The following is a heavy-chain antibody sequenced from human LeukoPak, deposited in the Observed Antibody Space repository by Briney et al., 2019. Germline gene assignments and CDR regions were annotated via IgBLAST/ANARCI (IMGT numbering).Heavy chain of an antibody. CDR1: GFTFSDYY. J-gene: IGHJ4*02. Sequence: GGSLRLSCAASGFTFSDYYMSWIRQAPGKGLEWVSYISSSGSTIYYADSVKGRFTISRDNSKNTLYLQMNSLRAEDTAVYYCAKEAMVITMIVVAPDYWGQGTLVTVSS. V-gene: IGHV3-11*04. CDR2: ISSSGSTI. CDR3: AKEAMVITMIVVAPDY. D-gene: IGHD3-22*01.